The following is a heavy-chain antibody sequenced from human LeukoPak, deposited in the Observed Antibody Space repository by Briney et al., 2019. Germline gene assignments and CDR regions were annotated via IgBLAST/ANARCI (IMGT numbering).Heavy chain of an antibody. J-gene: IGHJ5*02. D-gene: IGHD4-11*01. Sequence: SETLSLTCTVSGVSISSVGYYWSWIRQPPEKGVGWIGYIYHSGSTYYNPSLKSRVTISVDRSKNQFSLKLSSVTAADTAVYYCARGAVTYGRYIWFDPWGQGTLVTVSS. CDR3: ARGAVTYGRYIWFDP. CDR1: GVSISSVGYY. V-gene: IGHV4-30-2*01. CDR2: IYHSGST.